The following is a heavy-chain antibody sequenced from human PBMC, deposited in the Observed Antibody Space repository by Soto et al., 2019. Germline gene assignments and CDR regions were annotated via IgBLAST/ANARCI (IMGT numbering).Heavy chain of an antibody. CDR2: IYYSGSS. D-gene: IGHD1-26*01. CDR1: GVSINDYF. V-gene: IGHV4-59*01. J-gene: IGHJ4*02. Sequence: SETLSLTCTVSGVSINDYFWSWIRHPPGKGLEWIGYIYYSGSSNYNPSLRSRVTISVDTSKNQFSLKLSSVTAADTAVYYCARDYGSSYAGFDSWGQGTLVTVSS. CDR3: ARDYGSSYAGFDS.